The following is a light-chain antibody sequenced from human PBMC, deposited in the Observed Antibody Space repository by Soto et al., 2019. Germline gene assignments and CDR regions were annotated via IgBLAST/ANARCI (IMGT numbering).Light chain of an antibody. V-gene: IGKV1-27*01. CDR1: QGISNY. CDR3: QKYNSALGFT. Sequence: DIQMTQSPSSLSASVGDRVTITCRASQGISNYLAWYQQKPGKVPKLLIYAASTLQSGVPSRFSGSGSGTDFTLTISSLQPEDVATYYCQKYNSALGFTFCPGTKVDIK. CDR2: AAS. J-gene: IGKJ3*01.